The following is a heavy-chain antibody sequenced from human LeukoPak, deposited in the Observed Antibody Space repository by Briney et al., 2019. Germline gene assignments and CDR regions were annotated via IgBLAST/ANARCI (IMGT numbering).Heavy chain of an antibody. J-gene: IGHJ4*02. D-gene: IGHD6-19*01. CDR2: ISAYNGNT. V-gene: IGHV1-18*01. Sequence: GASVKVSCKASGYTFTSYGISWVRQAPGQGLEWMGWISAYNGNTNYAQKFQGRVTMTRDTSISTAYMELSRLRSDDTAVYYCARDLGSGWYFDYWGQGTLVTVSS. CDR1: GYTFTSYG. CDR3: ARDLGSGWYFDY.